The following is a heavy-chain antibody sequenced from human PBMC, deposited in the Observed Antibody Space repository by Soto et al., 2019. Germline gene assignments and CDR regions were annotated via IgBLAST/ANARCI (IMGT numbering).Heavy chain of an antibody. Sequence: SETLSLTCTVSGGSITSSSYYWGWLRQPPGKGLEWIGSIYYSGSTYYNPSVKSRVTISVDTSKNRFSLSLNSVTASDTAVYFSVSQRTTVPTQAYFDYWGPGALVTVSS. D-gene: IGHD4-17*01. J-gene: IGHJ4*02. CDR3: VSQRTTVPTQAYFDY. CDR2: IYYSGST. V-gene: IGHV4-39*01. CDR1: GGSITSSSYY.